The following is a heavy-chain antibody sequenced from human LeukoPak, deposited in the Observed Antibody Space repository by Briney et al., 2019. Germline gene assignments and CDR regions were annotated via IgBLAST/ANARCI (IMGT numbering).Heavy chain of an antibody. CDR2: ISSSGSYI. CDR1: GFTFSSYA. J-gene: IGHJ4*02. V-gene: IGHV3-21*01. Sequence: GGSLRLPCAASGFTFSSYAMSWVRQAAGKGLEWVSSISSSGSYIYYADSVKGRFTISRDNAKNSLYLQMNSLRAEDTAVYYCARASGSGSYQTPFDYWGQGTLVTVSS. CDR3: ARASGSGSYQTPFDY. D-gene: IGHD1-26*01.